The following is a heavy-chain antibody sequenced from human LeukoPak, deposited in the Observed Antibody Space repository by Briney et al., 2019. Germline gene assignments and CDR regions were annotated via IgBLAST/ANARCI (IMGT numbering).Heavy chain of an antibody. J-gene: IGHJ5*02. Sequence: GASMKVSCKASNYTFTNYGINWVRQAPGQGLEWMGWISAYNGNTNYAQKFQGRVTMTTDTSTSTAYMELRSLRSDDTAVYYCARGPSTFPSNWFDPWGQGTLVTVSS. D-gene: IGHD2-8*01. CDR2: ISAYNGNT. CDR1: NYTFTNYG. CDR3: ARGPSTFPSNWFDP. V-gene: IGHV1-18*01.